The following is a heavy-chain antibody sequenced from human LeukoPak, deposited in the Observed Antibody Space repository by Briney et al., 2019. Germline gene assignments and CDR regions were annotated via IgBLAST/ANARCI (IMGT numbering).Heavy chain of an antibody. CDR3: AELGITMIGGV. V-gene: IGHV3-48*04. CDR2: ISSSGSTI. Sequence: PGGSLRLSCAASGFKFSSYSMKWVRQAPGKGLEWVSYISSSGSTIYYADSVKGRFTISRDNAKNSLYLQMNSLRAEDTAVYYCAELGITMIGGVWGKGTTVTTSS. CDR1: GFKFSSYS. D-gene: IGHD3-10*02. J-gene: IGHJ6*04.